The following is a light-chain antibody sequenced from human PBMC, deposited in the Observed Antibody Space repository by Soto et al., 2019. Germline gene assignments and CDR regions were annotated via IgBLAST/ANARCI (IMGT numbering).Light chain of an antibody. CDR3: CSFAGSRTWV. Sequence: QSAPIQPASVSGSPGQSVTISCIGTSSDVAIYNLVSWYQQYPGKAPELILYEVSKWPSGISHRFSGSKSGNTASLTISGLQAEDEADYYCCSFAGSRTWVFGGGTKLTVL. J-gene: IGLJ3*02. CDR2: EVS. CDR1: SSDVAIYNL. V-gene: IGLV2-23*02.